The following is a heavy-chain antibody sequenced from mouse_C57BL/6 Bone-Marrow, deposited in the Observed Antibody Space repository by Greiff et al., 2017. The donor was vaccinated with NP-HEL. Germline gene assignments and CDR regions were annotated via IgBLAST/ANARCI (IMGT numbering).Heavy chain of an antibody. CDR1: GYTFTDYY. Sequence: EVQLQQSGPELVKPGASVKISCKASGYTFTDYYMNWVKQSHGKSLEWIGDINPNNGGTSYNQKFKGKATLTVDKSSSTAYMELRSLTSEDSAVYYCATRYYYGSPYWGQGTTLTVSS. CDR2: INPNNGGT. J-gene: IGHJ2*01. D-gene: IGHD1-1*01. V-gene: IGHV1-26*01. CDR3: ATRYYYGSPY.